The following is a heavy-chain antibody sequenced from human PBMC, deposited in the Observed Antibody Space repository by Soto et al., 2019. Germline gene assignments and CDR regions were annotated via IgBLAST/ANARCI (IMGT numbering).Heavy chain of an antibody. J-gene: IGHJ6*03. CDR1: GFILSDCA. V-gene: IGHV3-48*01. Sequence: EVQLVESGGGLVQPGGSLRLSCATSGFILSDCAMNWVRQAPGKGLEWVSYISSSSSVIDYADSVKGRFTVSRDNARNSLYIQNNSPRAEDTAVYNCARELSWGSNWYNYMDIWGKGTTITVTS. CDR2: ISSSSSVI. CDR3: ARELSWGSNWYNYMDI. D-gene: IGHD7-27*01.